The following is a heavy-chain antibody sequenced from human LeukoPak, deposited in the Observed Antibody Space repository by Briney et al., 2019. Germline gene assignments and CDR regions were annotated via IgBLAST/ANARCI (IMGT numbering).Heavy chain of an antibody. D-gene: IGHD3-10*01. Sequence: GGSPRLSCAASGFTFSSYSMNWVRQAPGKGLEWVSYISSSSSTIYYADSVKGRFTISRDNAKNSLYLQMNSLRDEDTAVYYCARDPTSNPGLNWFDPWGQGTLVTVSS. J-gene: IGHJ5*02. CDR3: ARDPTSNPGLNWFDP. CDR1: GFTFSSYS. V-gene: IGHV3-48*02. CDR2: ISSSSSTI.